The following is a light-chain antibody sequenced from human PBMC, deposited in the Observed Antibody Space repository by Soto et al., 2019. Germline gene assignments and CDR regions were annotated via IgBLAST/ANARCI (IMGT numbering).Light chain of an antibody. CDR1: QSVRNY. CDR2: DAS. V-gene: IGKV3-11*01. J-gene: IGKJ5*01. Sequence: EIVLTQSPATLSLSPGERATLSCRASQSVRNYLAWYQQKYGQAPRLLIYDASNRATGIPARFSGSGSGTDFTLTISSQEPDDFAVYYCQQRRNWPLITFGQGTLLEIK. CDR3: QQRRNWPLIT.